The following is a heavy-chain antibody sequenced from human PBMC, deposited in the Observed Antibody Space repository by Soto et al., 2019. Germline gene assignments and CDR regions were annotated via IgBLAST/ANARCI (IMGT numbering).Heavy chain of an antibody. CDR3: ARVGDGYCTNGVCYWWFDP. D-gene: IGHD2-8*01. Sequence: PSETLSLTCTVSGGSISSSSYYWGWIRQPPGKGLEWIGSIYYSGSTYYNPSLKSRVTISVDTSKNQLSLKLSSVTAADTAVYYCARVGDGYCTNGVCYWWFDPWGQGTLVTVSS. CDR1: GGSISSSSYY. J-gene: IGHJ5*02. CDR2: IYYSGST. V-gene: IGHV4-39*07.